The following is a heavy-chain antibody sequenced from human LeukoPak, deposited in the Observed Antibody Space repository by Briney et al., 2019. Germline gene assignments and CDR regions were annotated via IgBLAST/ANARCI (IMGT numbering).Heavy chain of an antibody. V-gene: IGHV3-48*04. CDR2: ISGTSSTI. CDR3: ARGLHITLSGWHFDL. CDR1: GFTISDYN. Sequence: GGSLRLSCAASGFTISDYNMNWVRQAPGKGLEWISYISGTSSTISYADSVKDRFTISRDNAKNSLYLQMHSLRAEDTAVYYCARGLHITLSGWHFDLWGRGALVTVSS. D-gene: IGHD1-14*01. J-gene: IGHJ2*01.